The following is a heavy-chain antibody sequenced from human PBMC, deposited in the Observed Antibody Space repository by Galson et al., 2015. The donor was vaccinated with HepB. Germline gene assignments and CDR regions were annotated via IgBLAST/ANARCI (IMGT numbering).Heavy chain of an antibody. CDR2: IYTSGST. D-gene: IGHD3-22*01. Sequence: TLSLSCTVSGGSISSGSYYWSWIRQPGGKGLEWVCRIYTSGSTNYNPSLKSRVPMSVDTSKNKFSLKLISVTAADTAVYYCARVPYYDSSGYYYPFHAFDIWGQGTMVPVSS. CDR1: GGSISSGSYY. V-gene: IGHV4-61*02. CDR3: ARVPYYDSSGYYYPFHAFDI. J-gene: IGHJ3*02.